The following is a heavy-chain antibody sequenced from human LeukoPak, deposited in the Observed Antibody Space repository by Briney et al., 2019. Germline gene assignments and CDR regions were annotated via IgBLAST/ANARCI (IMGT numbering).Heavy chain of an antibody. CDR1: GGSISSGDYY. CDR2: IYSDGST. Sequence: PSETLSLTCTVSGGSISSGDYYWSWVRQAPGKGLEWVSVIYSDGSTYYADSVKGRFTISRDNSKNTLYLQMNSLRVEDTAVYYCVRGMGVSMLYYFDYWGQGTLVTVSS. CDR3: VRGMGVSMLYYFDY. J-gene: IGHJ4*02. D-gene: IGHD3-10*01. V-gene: IGHV3-66*02.